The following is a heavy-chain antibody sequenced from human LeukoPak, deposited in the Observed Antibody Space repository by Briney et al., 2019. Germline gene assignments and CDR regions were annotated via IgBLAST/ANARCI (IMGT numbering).Heavy chain of an antibody. CDR2: GDYSGST. Sequence: PSETLSLTCTVSGGSISNYYWSWIRQPPGKGLEWIAYGDYSGSTRYNPSLESRVTISVDTSKNQFSLKLTSVTAADSAVYYCARLALGYCSGGTCPYYFDYWGQGTLVTVSS. V-gene: IGHV4-59*01. D-gene: IGHD2-15*01. CDR1: GGSISNYY. CDR3: ARLALGYCSGGTCPYYFDY. J-gene: IGHJ4*02.